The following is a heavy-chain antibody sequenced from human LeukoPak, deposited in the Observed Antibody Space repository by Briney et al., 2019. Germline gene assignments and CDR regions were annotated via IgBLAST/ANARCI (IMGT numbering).Heavy chain of an antibody. Sequence: PGGSLRLSCACSGFTVSSDYMSWVRQAPGKGLEWVPVIYSVGSPYYADSVKGRFTISRDNSKNTLYLQMNSLRAEDTAVYYSARGRTGYYLYYYYYYMDVWGKGTTVTISS. V-gene: IGHV3-53*01. CDR1: GFTVSSDY. D-gene: IGHD3-22*01. CDR3: ARGRTGYYLYYYYYYMDV. J-gene: IGHJ6*03. CDR2: IYSVGSP.